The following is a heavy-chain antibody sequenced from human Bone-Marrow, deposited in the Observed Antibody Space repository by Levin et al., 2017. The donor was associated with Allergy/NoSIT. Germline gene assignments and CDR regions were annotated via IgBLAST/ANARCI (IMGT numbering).Heavy chain of an antibody. J-gene: IGHJ6*02. V-gene: IGHV3-30*18. CDR3: AKAYDFWSGYYPDYYYGMDV. CDR1: GFTFSSYG. CDR2: ISYDGSNK. Sequence: GGSLRLSCAASGFTFSSYGMHWVRQAPGKGLEWVAVISYDGSNKYYADSVKGRFTISRDNSKNTLYLQMNSLRAEDTAVYYCAKAYDFWSGYYPDYYYGMDVWGQGTTVTVSS. D-gene: IGHD3-3*01.